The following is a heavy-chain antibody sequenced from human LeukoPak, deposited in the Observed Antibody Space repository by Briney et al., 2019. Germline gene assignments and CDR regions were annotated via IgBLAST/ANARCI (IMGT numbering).Heavy chain of an antibody. J-gene: IGHJ4*02. Sequence: PSETLSLTCTVSGGSISSYYWSWIRQTPGKGLEWIGSMYYTGSTNYNPSLKSRVSISVDTSKNQFSLKLSSVTAADTAVYFCARGVVIAPQTFDYWGQGTLVTVSS. CDR3: ARGVVIAPQTFDY. CDR1: GGSISSYY. CDR2: MYYTGST. V-gene: IGHV4-59*12. D-gene: IGHD2-21*01.